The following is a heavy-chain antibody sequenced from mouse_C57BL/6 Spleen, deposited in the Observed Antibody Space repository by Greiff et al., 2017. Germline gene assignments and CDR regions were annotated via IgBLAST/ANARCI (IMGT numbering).Heavy chain of an antibody. Sequence: QVQLQQSGAELVRPGASVTLSCKASGYTFTDYEMHWVKQTPVHGLEWIGAIDPETGGTAYNQKFKGKAILTADKSSSTSYMELRSLTSEDSAVYYCTRGGRGNFDVWGTGTTVTVSS. J-gene: IGHJ1*03. CDR1: GYTFTDYE. CDR2: IDPETGGT. CDR3: TRGGRGNFDV. V-gene: IGHV1-15*01.